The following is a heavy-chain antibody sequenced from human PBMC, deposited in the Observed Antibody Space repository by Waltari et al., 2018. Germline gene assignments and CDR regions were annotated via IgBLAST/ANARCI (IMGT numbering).Heavy chain of an antibody. CDR1: GGSISSSSYY. Sequence: QVQLQESGPGLVKPSETLSLTCTVSGGSISSSSYYWGWIRQPPGKGLEWIGSIYYSGSTYYNPSLKSRVTISVDTSKNQFSLKLSSVTAADTAVYYCAVQQLVAPNLHFSSGWYPVDYWGQGTLVTVSS. J-gene: IGHJ4*02. D-gene: IGHD6-19*01. V-gene: IGHV4-39*07. CDR3: AVQQLVAPNLHFSSGWYPVDY. CDR2: IYYSGST.